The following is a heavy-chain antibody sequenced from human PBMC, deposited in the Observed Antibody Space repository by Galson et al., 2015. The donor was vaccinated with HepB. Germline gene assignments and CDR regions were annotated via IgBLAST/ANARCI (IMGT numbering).Heavy chain of an antibody. CDR3: ARGRSSSWYEGYY. CDR2: ISSSSSYT. V-gene: IGHV3-11*06. J-gene: IGHJ4*02. CDR1: GFTFSDYY. D-gene: IGHD6-13*01. Sequence: SLRLSCAASGFTFSDYYMSWIRQAPGKGLEWVSYISSSSSYTNYADSVKGRFTISRDNAKNSLYLQMNSLRAEDTAVYYCARGRSSSWYEGYYWGQGTLVTVSS.